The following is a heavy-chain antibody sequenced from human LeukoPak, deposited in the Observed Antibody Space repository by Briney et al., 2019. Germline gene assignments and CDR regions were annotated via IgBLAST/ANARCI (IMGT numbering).Heavy chain of an antibody. Sequence: PGGSLRLSCAASGFTFSSYWMSWVRQAPGKGLEWVANIKQDGSEKYYVDSVKGRFTISRDNAKNSLYLQINSLRAEDTAVYYCASAGIGLMVYAKTFLQSNMDVWGKGTTVTVSS. J-gene: IGHJ6*03. CDR1: GFTFSSYW. V-gene: IGHV3-7*01. D-gene: IGHD2-8*01. CDR2: IKQDGSEK. CDR3: ASAGIGLMVYAKTFLQSNMDV.